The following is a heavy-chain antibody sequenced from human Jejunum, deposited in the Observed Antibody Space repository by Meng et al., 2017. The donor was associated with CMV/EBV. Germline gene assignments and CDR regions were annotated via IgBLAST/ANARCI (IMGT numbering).Heavy chain of an antibody. V-gene: IGHV3-23*01. CDR1: GFPFGSYA. D-gene: IGHD6-6*01. J-gene: IGHJ4*02. CDR3: DASDY. Sequence: SLKISCAASGFPFGSYAMSWVRQAPGKGLGWVSTITGSGGRTHYADSVKGRFTISRDNSKNTLYLQMNSLRAEDTAVYYCDASDYWGQGTQVTVSS. CDR2: ITGSGGRT.